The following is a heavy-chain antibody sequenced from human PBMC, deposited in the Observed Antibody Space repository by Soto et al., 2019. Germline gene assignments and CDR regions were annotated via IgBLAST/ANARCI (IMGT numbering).Heavy chain of an antibody. V-gene: IGHV4-59*01. J-gene: IGHJ4*02. CDR1: GGSISSDY. Sequence: SETLSLTCTVSGGSISSDYWSWFRQPPGKRLEWIGYTTHGGISKYNPSLETRITLSVDTSRHQFSLHLSFVTAADTAVYYCARIPRVGPSFGCFDYWGQGSLVTVSP. D-gene: IGHD3-3*01. CDR2: TTHGGIS. CDR3: ARIPRVGPSFGCFDY.